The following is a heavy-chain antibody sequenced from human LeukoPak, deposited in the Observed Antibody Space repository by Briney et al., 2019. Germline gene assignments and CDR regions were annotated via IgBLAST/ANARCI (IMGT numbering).Heavy chain of an antibody. D-gene: IGHD1-26*01. CDR2: IRQDGGAK. J-gene: IGHJ3*02. CDR3: ARDQAPSFSGGHYDAFDI. Sequence: GGSLRLSCAASGFTFSSYSMNWVRQAPGRGLEWVANIRQDGGAKYYVDSVKGRFTISRDNAMNSLYLQMNSLRAEDTAVYYCARDQAPSFSGGHYDAFDICGQGTVVTVSS. V-gene: IGHV3-7*01. CDR1: GFTFSSYS.